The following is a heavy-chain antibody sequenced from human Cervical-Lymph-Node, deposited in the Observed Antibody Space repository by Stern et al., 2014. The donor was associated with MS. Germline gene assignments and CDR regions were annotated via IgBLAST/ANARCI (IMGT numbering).Heavy chain of an antibody. CDR2: IYWADHT. D-gene: IGHD1-7*01. V-gene: IGHV2-5*02. CDR1: GFSLTISGVG. J-gene: IGHJ4*02. Sequence: QVTLRESGPTFVEPTQTLTLTCTFSGFSLTISGVGVGWIRQPPGKALEWLALIYWADHTYYNPSLRTRLTLTKDTSKNQGFLTMTNMGPMDTATYYCARRRRPSYGGTNFNYWGQGTLVTVSS. CDR3: ARRRRPSYGGTNFNY.